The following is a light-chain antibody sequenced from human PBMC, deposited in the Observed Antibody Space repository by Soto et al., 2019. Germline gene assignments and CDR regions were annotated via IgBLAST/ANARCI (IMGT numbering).Light chain of an antibody. CDR2: DIN. V-gene: IGLV2-14*01. CDR3: VSYTTSDSYV. Sequence: QSALPHPASVSWSPGHLITISCTGTSSDVGNYIFVSWYRQHPGKAPKLMIYDINNRPSGVSNRFSGSKSGNTASLTISGLQAEEEADYYCVSYTTSDSYVFGTGTKVTVL. J-gene: IGLJ1*01. CDR1: SSDVGNYIF.